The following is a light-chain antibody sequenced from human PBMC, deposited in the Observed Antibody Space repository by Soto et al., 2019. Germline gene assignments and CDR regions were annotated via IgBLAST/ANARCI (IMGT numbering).Light chain of an antibody. CDR1: QGISIY. CDR3: LPSYSYPA. V-gene: IGKV1-8*01. CDR2: AAS. J-gene: IGKJ5*01. Sequence: AIRVTQSPSAVSAYTGDRVTITCLASQGISIYLAWYQQKPGKAPKLLIYAASTLQIGVPSRFSGSGSGTAFTLMISCLQSEDFAPSNRLPSYSYPAFAQGTRLEIK.